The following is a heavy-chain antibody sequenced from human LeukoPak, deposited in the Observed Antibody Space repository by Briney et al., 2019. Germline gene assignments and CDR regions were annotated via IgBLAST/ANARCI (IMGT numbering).Heavy chain of an antibody. Sequence: PGGSLRLSCEASGFIVSSNYMSWVRQAPGKGLEGVSIIYSGGNTYYADSVKGRFTISRDNSKNPLYLQMDSLKREDTAVYYCARVGITLFGVVILWGQGTLVSVS. J-gene: IGHJ4*02. CDR1: GFIVSSNY. D-gene: IGHD3-3*01. CDR2: IYSGGNT. CDR3: ARVGITLFGVVIL. V-gene: IGHV3-53*01.